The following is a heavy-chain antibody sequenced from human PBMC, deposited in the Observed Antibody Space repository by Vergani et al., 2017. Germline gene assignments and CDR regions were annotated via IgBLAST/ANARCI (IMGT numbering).Heavy chain of an antibody. CDR2: IYSGGST. V-gene: IGHV3-53*01. CDR1: GFTVSSNY. CDR3: ARTAVTTPYWYFDL. J-gene: IGHJ2*01. Sequence: VQLVESGGGLVKPGGSLRLSCAASGFTVSSNYMSWVRQAPGTGLEWVSVIYSGGSTYYADSVKGRFTISRDNSKNTLYLQMNSLRAEDTAVYYCARTAVTTPYWYFDLWGRGTLVTVSS. D-gene: IGHD4-17*01.